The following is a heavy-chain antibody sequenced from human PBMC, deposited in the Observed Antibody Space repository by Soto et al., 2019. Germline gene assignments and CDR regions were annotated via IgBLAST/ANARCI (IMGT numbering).Heavy chain of an antibody. J-gene: IGHJ4*02. CDR1: GGSFSGYY. CDR3: AREGYFDY. CDR2: INHSGRT. V-gene: IGHV4-34*01. Sequence: QVQLQQWGAGLLKPSETLSLTCAVYGGSFSGYYWSWIRHPPGKGLEWIGEINHSGRTNYNPSLTSRVTISVDTSKNQFSLKLSSVTAADTAVYYCAREGYFDYWGQGTLVTVSS.